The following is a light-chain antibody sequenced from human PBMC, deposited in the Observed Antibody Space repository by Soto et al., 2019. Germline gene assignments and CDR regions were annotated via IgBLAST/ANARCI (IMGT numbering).Light chain of an antibody. V-gene: IGLV2-23*01. J-gene: IGLJ2*01. CDR2: EGS. CDR3: CSYAGSSTCV. Sequence: QSVLTQPASVSGSPGQSITISCTGTSSDVGSYNLVSWYQQHPGKAPKLMIYEGSKRPSGVSNRFSGSKSGNTASLTISGLKAEDEADYYCCSYAGSSTCVFGGGTQLTVL. CDR1: SSDVGSYNL.